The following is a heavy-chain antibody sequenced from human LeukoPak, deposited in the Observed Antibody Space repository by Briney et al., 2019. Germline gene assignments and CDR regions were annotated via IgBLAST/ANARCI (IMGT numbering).Heavy chain of an antibody. J-gene: IGHJ4*02. V-gene: IGHV4-34*01. Sequence: PSETLSPTCAVYGGSFSGYYWSWIRQPPGKGLEWIGEINHSGSTNYNPSLKSRVTISVDTSKNQFSLKLSSVTAADTAVYYCARMVWYDSSGQLDYWGQGTLVTVSS. CDR2: INHSGST. CDR1: GGSFSGYY. CDR3: ARMVWYDSSGQLDY. D-gene: IGHD3-22*01.